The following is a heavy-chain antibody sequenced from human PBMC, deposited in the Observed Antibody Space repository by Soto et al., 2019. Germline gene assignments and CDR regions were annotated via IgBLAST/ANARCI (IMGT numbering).Heavy chain of an antibody. CDR1: GFTFSSYA. V-gene: IGHV3-30-3*01. CDR2: ISYDGSNK. J-gene: IGHJ5*02. CDR3: ARVNPADH. Sequence: QLRLVEYGGRVVQPGRSLRLSCAASGFTFSSYAMHWVRQAPGKGLEWVAVISYDGSNKYYADSVKGRFTISRDNSKNTLDLQMNSLRAEDTAVYYCARVNPADHLGQGIVVTVSS.